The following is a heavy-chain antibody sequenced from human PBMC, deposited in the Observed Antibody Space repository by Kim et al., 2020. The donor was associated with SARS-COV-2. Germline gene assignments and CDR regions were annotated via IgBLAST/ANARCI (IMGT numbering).Heavy chain of an antibody. V-gene: IGHV3-30*04. J-gene: IGHJ4*02. CDR2: ISYDGSNK. CDR3: ARDSNYGSGSYLNY. D-gene: IGHD3-10*01. Sequence: GGSLRLSCAASGFTFSSYAMHWVRQAPGKGLEWVAVISYDGSNKYYADSVKGRFTISRDNSKNTLYLQMNSLRAEDTAVYYCARDSNYGSGSYLNYWGQGTLVTVSS. CDR1: GFTFSSYA.